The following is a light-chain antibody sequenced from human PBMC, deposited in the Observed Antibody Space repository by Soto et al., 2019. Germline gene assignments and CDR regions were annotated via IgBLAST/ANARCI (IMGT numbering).Light chain of an antibody. V-gene: IGKV3-20*01. CDR1: QIIYSSC. J-gene: IGKJ1*01. CDR2: GAS. CDR3: QQYGSLPTWT. Sequence: EIVLTQSPGTVSLSPGERATLSCGASQIIYSSCLAWYQQKPGQAPRLLIYGASIRATGIPDRFSGNESGTDFTLTISRLEPEDFAVYYCQQYGSLPTWTFGQGTKVDIK.